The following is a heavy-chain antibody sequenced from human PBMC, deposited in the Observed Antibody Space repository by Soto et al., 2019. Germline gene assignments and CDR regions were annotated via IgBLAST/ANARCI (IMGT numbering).Heavy chain of an antibody. CDR2: IYYSGST. V-gene: IGHV4-30-4*01. D-gene: IGHD4-17*01. CDR3: AGSHYGAGDDGGLCTFDI. CDR1: GGSISSGDYY. Sequence: SETLSLTCTVSGGSISSGDYYWSWIRQPPGKGLEWIGYIYYSGSTYYNPSLKSRVTISVDTSKNQFSLKLSSVTAADTAVYYCAGSHYGAGDDGGLCTFDIWGQGTMVTVSS. J-gene: IGHJ3*02.